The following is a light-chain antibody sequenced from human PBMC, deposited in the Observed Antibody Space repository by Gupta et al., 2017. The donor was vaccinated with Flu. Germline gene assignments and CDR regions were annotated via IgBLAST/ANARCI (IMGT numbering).Light chain of an antibody. J-gene: IGKJ1*01. V-gene: IGKV1-39*01. Sequence: IQMTQSPSCLSASVRDRVTSTCRASQSISSYLNWYKQKPGKAPKLLIYAASSWQRGVTSRFGGCGAGKYVTLTNSRRQQEDFASYYCHQSYSNPPRTFGQGTKVEIK. CDR3: HQSYSNPPRT. CDR1: QSISSY. CDR2: AAS.